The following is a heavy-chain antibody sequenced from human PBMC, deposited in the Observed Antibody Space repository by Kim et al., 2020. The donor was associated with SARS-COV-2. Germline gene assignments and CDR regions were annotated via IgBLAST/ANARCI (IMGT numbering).Heavy chain of an antibody. D-gene: IGHD6-25*01. CDR1: GFSFSSCA. Sequence: GGSLRLSCAASGFSFSSCAMTWVRQAPGKGLEWVSSISHDGSSSPKDYSVPGRFTISSADSKKNLYLQLKSHSGENTAPSYCENAVWDYSGVAARGQG. CDR2: ISHDGSSS. CDR3: ENAVWDYSGVAA. V-gene: IGHV3-23*03. J-gene: IGHJ3*01.